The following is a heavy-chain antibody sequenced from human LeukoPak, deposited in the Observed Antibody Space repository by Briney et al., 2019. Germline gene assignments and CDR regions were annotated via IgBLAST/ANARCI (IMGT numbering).Heavy chain of an antibody. CDR3: ATAPYDSIGIFDY. D-gene: IGHD3-22*01. CDR1: GFTFDNYA. CDR2: ISWNSGSI. J-gene: IGHJ4*02. V-gene: IGHV3-9*01. Sequence: GGSLRLSCAASGFTFDNYAMHWVRQAPGKGLEWVSGISWNSGSIGYADSVKGRFTISRDNAKNSLYLQMNSLRTEDTALYYCATAPYDSIGIFDYWAQGTLVTVSS.